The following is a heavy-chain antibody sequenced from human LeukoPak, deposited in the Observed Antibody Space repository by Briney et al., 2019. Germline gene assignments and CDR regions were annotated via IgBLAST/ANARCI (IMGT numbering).Heavy chain of an antibody. J-gene: IGHJ6*03. V-gene: IGHV3-23*01. CDR3: ASLPTAASYMDV. Sequence: GGSLRLSCAASGFTLSSYAMSWVRQAPGKGLEWVSAISDSGNTYHADSVKGRFTISRDNAKNSLYLQMDSLRAEDTAVYYCASLPTAASYMDVWGKGTTVTVSS. CDR1: GFTLSSYA. CDR2: ISDSGNT. D-gene: IGHD5/OR15-5a*01.